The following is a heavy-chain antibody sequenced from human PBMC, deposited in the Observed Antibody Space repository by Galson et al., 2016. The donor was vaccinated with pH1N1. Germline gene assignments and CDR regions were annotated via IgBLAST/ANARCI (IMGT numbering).Heavy chain of an antibody. D-gene: IGHD5-18*01. CDR2: ISWNSGSI. Sequence: SLRLSCAASGFTFDDYAMHWVRQAPGKGLEWVSGISWNSGSIGYADSVKGRFTISRDNAKNSLYLQMNSRRAEDTALYYCAKVTGYLYGYVDYWGQGTLVTVSS. CDR1: GFTFDDYA. CDR3: AKVTGYLYGYVDY. V-gene: IGHV3-9*01. J-gene: IGHJ4*02.